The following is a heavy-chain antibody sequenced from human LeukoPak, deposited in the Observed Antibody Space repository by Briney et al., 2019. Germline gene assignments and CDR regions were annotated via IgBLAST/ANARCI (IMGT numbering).Heavy chain of an antibody. D-gene: IGHD5/OR15-5a*01. CDR2: IKHDGSEK. CDR3: ARVVVSTTNRFDP. V-gene: IGHV3-7*05. Sequence: PGGSLRLSCAASGFMFTSYWMSWVRQAPGKGLEWVASIKHDGSEKYYVDSVKGRFTISRDNAKNSLYLQMNSLRAEDTAVYHCARVVVSTTNRFDPWGQGTLVTVSS. CDR1: GFMFTSYW. J-gene: IGHJ5*02.